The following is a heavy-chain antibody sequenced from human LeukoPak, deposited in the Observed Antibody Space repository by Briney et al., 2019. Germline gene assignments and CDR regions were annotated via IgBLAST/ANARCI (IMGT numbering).Heavy chain of an antibody. D-gene: IGHD2-2*01. V-gene: IGHV3-7*03. Sequence: GSLRLSCEGSAFIFSGHWMNWVRQTPGKGLEWVASIKEDGSERQYVDSVKGRFSISRDNTKGSLFLQLNSLRAEDTAVYYCARDFSFRVVPAATDYWGQGTLVTVSS. CDR1: AFIFSGHW. CDR2: IKEDGSER. J-gene: IGHJ4*02. CDR3: ARDFSFRVVPAATDY.